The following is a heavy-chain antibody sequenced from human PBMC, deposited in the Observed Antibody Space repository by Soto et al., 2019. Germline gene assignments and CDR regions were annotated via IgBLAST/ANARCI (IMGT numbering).Heavy chain of an antibody. V-gene: IGHV4-59*12. CDR3: AREAGLRQPH. J-gene: IGHJ4*02. CDR1: GGSISSYY. D-gene: IGHD3-3*01. Sequence: SETLSLTCTVSGGSISSYYWSWIRQPPGKGLEWIGYIYHSGSTNYNPSLKSRVTISVDTSKNQFSLKLSSVTAADTAVYYCAREAGLRQPHWGQGTLVTVSS. CDR2: IYHSGST.